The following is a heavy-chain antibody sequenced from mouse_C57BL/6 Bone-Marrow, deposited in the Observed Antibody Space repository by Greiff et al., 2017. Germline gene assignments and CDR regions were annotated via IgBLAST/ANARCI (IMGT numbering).Heavy chain of an antibody. Sequence: EVMLVESGGGLVKPGGSLKLSCAASGFTFSSYAMSWVRQTPEKRLEWVATISDGGSYTYYPDNVKGRFTISRDNAKNNLYLQMSHLKSEDTAMYYCARGYDGYYDFDYWGQGTTLTVSS. J-gene: IGHJ2*01. CDR1: GFTFSSYA. D-gene: IGHD2-3*01. CDR2: ISDGGSYT. CDR3: ARGYDGYYDFDY. V-gene: IGHV5-4*03.